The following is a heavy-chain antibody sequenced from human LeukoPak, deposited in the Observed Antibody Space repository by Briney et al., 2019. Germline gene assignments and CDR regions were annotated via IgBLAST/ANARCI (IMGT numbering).Heavy chain of an antibody. Sequence: GESLKISCKGSGYSFTSYWIGWVRQMPGKGLEWMGIIHPGDSDTSYSPSFQGQVTISADKSISTAYLQWSSLKASDTAMYYCARSPYCSGGSCYGAWFDPWGQGTLVTVSS. CDR1: GYSFTSYW. CDR2: IHPGDSDT. V-gene: IGHV5-51*01. J-gene: IGHJ5*02. CDR3: ARSPYCSGGSCYGAWFDP. D-gene: IGHD2-15*01.